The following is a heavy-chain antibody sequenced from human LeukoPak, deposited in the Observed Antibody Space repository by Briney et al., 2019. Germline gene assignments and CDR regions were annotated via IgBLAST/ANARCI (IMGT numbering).Heavy chain of an antibody. CDR1: GYTFTSYG. Sequence: ASVKVSCKATGYTFTSYGISWVRQAPGQGLEWMGWISSYNGNTNFAQKLQGRVTMTTDTSTSTAYMELRSLTSDDTAVYYCARGREPPYDYWGQGTLVTVSS. CDR2: ISSYNGNT. V-gene: IGHV1-18*01. J-gene: IGHJ4*02. D-gene: IGHD1-26*01. CDR3: ARGREPPYDY.